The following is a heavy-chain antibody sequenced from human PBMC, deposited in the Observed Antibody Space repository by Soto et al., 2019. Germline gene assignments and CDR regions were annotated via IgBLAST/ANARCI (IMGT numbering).Heavy chain of an antibody. V-gene: IGHV1-2*04. CDR1: GDTFTGYY. CDR3: ARGASYYSMYYYYYGMDV. D-gene: IGHD2-15*01. CDR2: INPNSGGT. J-gene: IGHJ6*02. Sequence: ASVKVSCKASGDTFTGYYMHWVRQAPGQGLEWMGWINPNSGGTNYAQKFQGWVTMTRDTSISTAYMELSRLRSDDTAVYYCARGASYYSMYYYYYGMDVWGQGTTVTVSS.